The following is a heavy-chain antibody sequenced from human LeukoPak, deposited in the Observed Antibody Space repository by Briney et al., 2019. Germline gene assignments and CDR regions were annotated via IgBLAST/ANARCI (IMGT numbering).Heavy chain of an antibody. V-gene: IGHV4-4*07. Sequence: SETLSLTCTVSGGSISSYYWSWIRQPAGKGLEWIGRIYTSGSTNYNPSLKSRVTMSVDTSKNQFSLKLSSVTAADTAVYYYARDNGRSSSWYYYYYYMDVWGKGTTVTVSS. CDR3: ARDNGRSSSWYYYYYYMDV. D-gene: IGHD6-13*01. J-gene: IGHJ6*03. CDR1: GGSISSYY. CDR2: IYTSGST.